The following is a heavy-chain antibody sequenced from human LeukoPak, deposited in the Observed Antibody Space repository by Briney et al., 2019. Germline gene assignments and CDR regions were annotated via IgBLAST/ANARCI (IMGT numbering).Heavy chain of an antibody. CDR3: AKDVLLWFGELFLDAFDI. CDR1: GFTFSSYG. V-gene: IGHV3-23*01. J-gene: IGHJ3*02. CDR2: ISGSGGST. Sequence: GGSLRLSCAASGFTFSSYGMSWVRRAPGKGLEWVSAISGSGGSTYYADSVKGRFTISRDNSKNTLYLQMNSLRAEDTAVYYCAKDVLLWFGELFLDAFDIWGQGTMVTVSS. D-gene: IGHD3-10*01.